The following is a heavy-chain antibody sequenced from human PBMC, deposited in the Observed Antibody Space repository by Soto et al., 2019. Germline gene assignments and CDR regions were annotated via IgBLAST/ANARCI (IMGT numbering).Heavy chain of an antibody. CDR1: GFTFSNYA. Sequence: GGSLRLSCAASGFTFSNYAMHWVRQAPGKGLEWLAIISYDGDKEYYADSVKGRFTISRDNSKNTAYLQMSSLRPEDTAVYYCVKGEYYYDGSAYYPFGYWGQGRMVTVSS. D-gene: IGHD3-22*01. V-gene: IGHV3-30*18. J-gene: IGHJ4*02. CDR2: ISYDGDKE. CDR3: VKGEYYYDGSAYYPFGY.